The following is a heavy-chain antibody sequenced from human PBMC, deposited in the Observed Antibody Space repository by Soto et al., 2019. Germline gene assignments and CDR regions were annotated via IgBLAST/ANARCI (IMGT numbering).Heavy chain of an antibody. CDR3: ARLVASETGYGMDV. J-gene: IGHJ6*02. CDR1: WFIFSSHK. Sequence: GGSLRLSCAASWFIFSSHKKNWVRQAPGKGLEWVSSITGSSSYIFYADSVKGRFTISRDNAKNTVYLQVNSLRAEDTGVYYCARLVASETGYGMDVWGQGTTVTVSS. D-gene: IGHD3-9*01. V-gene: IGHV3-21*06. CDR2: ITGSSSYI.